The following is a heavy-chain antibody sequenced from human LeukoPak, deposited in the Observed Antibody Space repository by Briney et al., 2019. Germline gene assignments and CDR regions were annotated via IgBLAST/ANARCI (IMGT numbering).Heavy chain of an antibody. CDR2: INPNSGGT. Sequence: GASVKVSCKASGYTFTGYYMHWVRQAPGQGLEWMGWINPNSGGTNYAQKLQGRVTMTRDTSISTAYMELSRLRSDDTAVYYCARDPIANYYDSSAWGQGTLVTVSS. J-gene: IGHJ5*02. CDR1: GYTFTGYY. CDR3: ARDPIANYYDSSA. V-gene: IGHV1-2*02. D-gene: IGHD3-22*01.